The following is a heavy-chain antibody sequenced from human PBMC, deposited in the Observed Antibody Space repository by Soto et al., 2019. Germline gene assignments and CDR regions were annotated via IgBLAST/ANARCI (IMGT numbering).Heavy chain of an antibody. V-gene: IGHV4-4*02. Sequence: QVQLQESGPGLVKPSGTLSLTCAVSGGSISSSNWWSWVRQPPGKGLEWIGGVYHSGSTNYNPSLKSRVTMSVDKSKNQFSLKLGSVTAADTAVYYCAGDILYGSGSRTFDYCGQGTLVTVSS. J-gene: IGHJ4*02. D-gene: IGHD3-10*01. CDR1: GGSISSSNW. CDR2: VYHSGST. CDR3: AGDILYGSGSRTFDY.